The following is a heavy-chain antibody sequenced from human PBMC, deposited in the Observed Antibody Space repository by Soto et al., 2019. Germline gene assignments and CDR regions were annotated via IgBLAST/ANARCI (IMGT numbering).Heavy chain of an antibody. CDR2: ISGSGSST. V-gene: IGHV3-23*01. CDR1: GFTFSSYA. J-gene: IGHJ3*02. D-gene: IGHD1-26*01. Sequence: GGSLRLSCAASGFTFSSYAMSWVRQAPGKWLEWVSAISGSGSSTYYADSVKGRFTISRDNSTNTLYLQMNSLRAEDTAVYYCAHDPKWGLSGAFEIWGQGTMVTVSS. CDR3: AHDPKWGLSGAFEI.